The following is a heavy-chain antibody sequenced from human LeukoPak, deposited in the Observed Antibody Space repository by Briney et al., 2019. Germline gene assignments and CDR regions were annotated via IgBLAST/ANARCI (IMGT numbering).Heavy chain of an antibody. CDR1: GFTFSSYS. CDR2: ISSSYI. V-gene: IGHV3-21*01. J-gene: IGHJ4*02. D-gene: IGHD2-2*01. Sequence: GGSLRLSCAASGFTFSSYSMNWVRQAPGKGLEWVSSISSSYIYYADSVKGRFTISRDNAKNSLYLQMNSLRAEDTAVYYCARVVGYCSSTSCSYYFDYWGQGTLVTVSS. CDR3: ARVVGYCSSTSCSYYFDY.